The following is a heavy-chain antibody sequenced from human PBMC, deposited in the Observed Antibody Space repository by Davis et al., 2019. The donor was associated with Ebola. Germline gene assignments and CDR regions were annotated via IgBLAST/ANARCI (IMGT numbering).Heavy chain of an antibody. J-gene: IGHJ5*02. CDR3: AKDEGSWYSSYNWFDP. CDR1: GFTFSSYA. D-gene: IGHD6-13*01. CDR2: ISGSGGST. V-gene: IGHV3-23*01. Sequence: GESLKISCAASGFTFSSYAMSWVRQAPGKGLEWVSAISGSGGSTYYADSVRGRFTISRDNSKNTLYLQMNSLRAEDTAVYYCAKDEGSWYSSYNWFDPWGQGTLVTVSS.